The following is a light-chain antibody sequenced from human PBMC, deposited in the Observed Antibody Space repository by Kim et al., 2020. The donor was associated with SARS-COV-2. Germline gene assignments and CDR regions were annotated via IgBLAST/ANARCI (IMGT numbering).Light chain of an antibody. CDR3: LQDYNYPLT. V-gene: IGKV1-6*01. Sequence: ASVGDRVHITCRASQGIRNDLGWYQQKPGKAPKLLIYAASSLQSGVPSRFSGSGSGTDFTLTISSLQPEDFATYYCLQDYNYPLTFGGGTKVDIK. J-gene: IGKJ4*01. CDR1: QGIRND. CDR2: AAS.